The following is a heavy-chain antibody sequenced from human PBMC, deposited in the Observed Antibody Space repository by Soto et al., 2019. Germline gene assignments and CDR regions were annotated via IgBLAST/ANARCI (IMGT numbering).Heavy chain of an antibody. CDR1: GFTFSSYS. CDR2: ISSSSSYI. J-gene: IGHJ3*02. CDR3: ARDLVSGWYLGAFDI. D-gene: IGHD6-19*01. Sequence: EVQLVESGGGLVKPGGSLRLSCAASGFTFSSYSMNWVRQAPGKGPEWVSSISSSSSYIYYADSVKGRFTISRDNAKNSRYLQMNSLRAEDTAVYYCARDLVSGWYLGAFDIWGQGTMVTVSS. V-gene: IGHV3-21*01.